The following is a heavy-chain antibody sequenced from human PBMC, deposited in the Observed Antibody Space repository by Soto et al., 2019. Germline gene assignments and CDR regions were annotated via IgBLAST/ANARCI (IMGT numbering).Heavy chain of an antibody. Sequence: QVQLVQSGAEVRKPGSSVKVSCKASGGTFSRHAISWVRQAPGQGLEWMGGIIPIFGTANHAQKFQGRVMIIAAESTSTVYMELSSLRYEDTAMYYCARGWGYDSNDYYYAYWGQGTLVIVSS. CDR3: ARGWGYDSNDYYYAY. CDR1: GGTFSRHA. D-gene: IGHD3-22*01. V-gene: IGHV1-69*01. CDR2: IIPIFGTA. J-gene: IGHJ4*02.